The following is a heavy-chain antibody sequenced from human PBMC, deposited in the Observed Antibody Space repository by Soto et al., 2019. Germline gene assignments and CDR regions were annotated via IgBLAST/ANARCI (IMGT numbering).Heavy chain of an antibody. CDR3: ARSLPGTYGAFDL. D-gene: IGHD1-7*01. CDR1: GFTFSSYS. V-gene: IGHV3-21*01. CDR2: ISSSSSYI. Sequence: VQLVESGGGVVQPGRSLRLSCAASGFTFSSYSMNWVRQAPGKGLEWVSSISSSSSYIYYADSVKGRFTISRDNAKNSLYLQMNSLRAEDTAVYYCARSLPGTYGAFDLWGQGTMVTVSS. J-gene: IGHJ3*01.